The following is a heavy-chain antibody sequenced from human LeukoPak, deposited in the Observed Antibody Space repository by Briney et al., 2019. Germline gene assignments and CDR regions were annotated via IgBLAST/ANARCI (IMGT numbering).Heavy chain of an antibody. CDR3: TRGFLQIDY. CDR2: IYTSGNT. CDR1: GGSISNYF. J-gene: IGHJ4*02. Sequence: SETLSLTCTVSGGSISNYFWTWIRQPPGKGLEWIGYIYTSGNTNYNPSLESRVTMSVDTSKNQFSLRLNSVTAADTAVYYCTRGFLQIDYWGQGTLVTVSS. V-gene: IGHV4-4*09.